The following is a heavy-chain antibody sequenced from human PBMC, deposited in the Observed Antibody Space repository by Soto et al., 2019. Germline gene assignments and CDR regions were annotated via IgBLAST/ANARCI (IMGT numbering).Heavy chain of an antibody. D-gene: IGHD5-12*01. Sequence: QVQLVESGGGLVKPGGSLRLSCAASGFTFSDYYMSWIRQAPGKGLEWVSYISSSGGTIYYADSVKGRFTISRDNAKNSLSLQMNSLRAEDTAVYYCAGYDDFYATAFDIWGQGTMVTVS. CDR2: ISSSGGTI. V-gene: IGHV3-11*01. CDR1: GFTFSDYY. CDR3: AGYDDFYATAFDI. J-gene: IGHJ3*02.